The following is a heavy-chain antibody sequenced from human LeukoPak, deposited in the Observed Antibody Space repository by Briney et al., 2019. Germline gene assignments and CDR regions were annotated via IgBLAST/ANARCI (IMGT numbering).Heavy chain of an antibody. J-gene: IGHJ4*02. CDR2: GSSDGTTT. CDR1: GFTFSTYW. V-gene: IGHV3-74*01. D-gene: IGHD1-14*01. CDR3: ARDADGPGSLIDY. Sequence: GGSLRLSCTASGFTFSTYWMQWVRQAPGKGLEWVSRGSSDGTTTTYADSVKGRFTMSRDNGKNTLYLQMNSLRAEDTAVYYCARDADGPGSLIDYWGPGTLCTVSS.